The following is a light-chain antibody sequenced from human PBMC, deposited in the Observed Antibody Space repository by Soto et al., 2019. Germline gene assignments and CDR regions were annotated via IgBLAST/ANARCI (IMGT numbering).Light chain of an antibody. CDR2: KAS. Sequence: DIQMTQSPSTLSASVGDRVTITCRASQSIVGWLAWYQQKPGKAPKLLIYKASSLESGVPLRFSGSGSGTEFTLTISSLQPDDFPTYYCQQYNTYSRTFGQGTKVEIK. CDR1: QSIVGW. J-gene: IGKJ1*01. V-gene: IGKV1-5*03. CDR3: QQYNTYSRT.